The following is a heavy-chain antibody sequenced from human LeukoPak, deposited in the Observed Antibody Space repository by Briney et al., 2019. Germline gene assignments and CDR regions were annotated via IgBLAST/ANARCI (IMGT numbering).Heavy chain of an antibody. CDR3: ARDHRGITMVRGARIKPYYFDY. V-gene: IGHV3-7*03. Sequence: GGSLRLSCAASGFTFSSYWMSWVRQAPGKGLEWVANIKQDGSEKYYVDSVKGRFTISRDNAKNSLYLQMNSLRAEDTAVYYCARDHRGITMVRGARIKPYYFDYWGQGTLVTVSS. D-gene: IGHD3-10*01. J-gene: IGHJ4*02. CDR1: GFTFSSYW. CDR2: IKQDGSEK.